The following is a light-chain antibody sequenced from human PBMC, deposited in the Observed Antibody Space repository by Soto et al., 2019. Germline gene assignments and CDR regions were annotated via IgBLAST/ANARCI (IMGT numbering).Light chain of an antibody. V-gene: IGKV1-5*01. CDR1: QTISTW. CDR2: DAS. J-gene: IGKJ1*01. CDR3: QQYNSYWT. Sequence: IQVTQSPPPLSASVGDRVTITCRASQTISTWMAWYQQKPGKAPKLLVYDASTLQSGVASRFSGSGSGTEFTLTISSLQPDDFATYYCQQYNSYWTFGQGTKVDIK.